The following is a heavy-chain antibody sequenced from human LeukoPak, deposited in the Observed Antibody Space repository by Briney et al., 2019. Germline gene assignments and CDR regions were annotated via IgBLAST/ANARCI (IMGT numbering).Heavy chain of an antibody. Sequence: PSETLSLTCTVSGGSISTYYWNWMRQPPGKGLEWIGHIYYSGSTNYNPSLKSRVTISVDTSKNQFSLKLSSVTAADTAVYYCTRDGRGSGSYYDYWGQGTLVTVSS. J-gene: IGHJ4*02. V-gene: IGHV4-59*01. D-gene: IGHD3-10*01. CDR1: GGSISTYY. CDR3: TRDGRGSGSYYDY. CDR2: IYYSGST.